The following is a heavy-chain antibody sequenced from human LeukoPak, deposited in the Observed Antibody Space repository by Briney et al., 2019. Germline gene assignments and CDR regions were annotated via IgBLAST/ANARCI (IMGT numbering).Heavy chain of an antibody. CDR3: ARSTVTTLDY. Sequence: GGSLRLSCAASGFTFSSYAMHWVRQAPGKGLEWVGRSRGKPNNYTTEYAASVKDRFTISRDVSKNSLYLQMNSLITEDTAVYFCARSTVTTLDYWGQGALVTVSS. CDR1: GFTFSSYA. D-gene: IGHD4-17*01. J-gene: IGHJ4*02. CDR2: SRGKPNNYTT. V-gene: IGHV3-72*01.